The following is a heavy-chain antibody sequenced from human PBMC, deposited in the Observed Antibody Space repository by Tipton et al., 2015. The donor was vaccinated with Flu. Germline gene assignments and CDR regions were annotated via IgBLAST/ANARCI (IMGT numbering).Heavy chain of an antibody. CDR3: ARDPSLGMPDYFDS. J-gene: IGHJ4*02. D-gene: IGHD2-2*01. CDR2: IYNSQYT. Sequence: TLSLTCTVSGGSIGSSYWNWIRQPPGKGLEWFGYIYNSQYTKYNPSLKSRVTISVDTSKKQFSLQLRSVTAADTAVYYCARDPSLGMPDYFDSWGPGTLVTASS. V-gene: IGHV4-59*12. CDR1: GGSIGSSY.